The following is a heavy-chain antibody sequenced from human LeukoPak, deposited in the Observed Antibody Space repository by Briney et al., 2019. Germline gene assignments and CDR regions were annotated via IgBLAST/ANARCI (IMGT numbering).Heavy chain of an antibody. Sequence: PSETLSLTCAVYGGSFSGYYWSWIRQPPRKGLEWIGEINHSGSTNYNPSLKSRVTISVDTSKNQFSLKLSSVTAADTAVYYCARMNSSSYYYGMDVWGQGTTVTVSS. CDR2: INHSGST. CDR1: GGSFSGYY. J-gene: IGHJ6*02. CDR3: ARMNSSSYYYGMDV. D-gene: IGHD6-6*01. V-gene: IGHV4-34*01.